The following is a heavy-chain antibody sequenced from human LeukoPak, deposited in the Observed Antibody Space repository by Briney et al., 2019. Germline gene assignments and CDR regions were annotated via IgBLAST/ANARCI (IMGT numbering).Heavy chain of an antibody. Sequence: GGSLRLSCAVSGFTFSSYAMHWVRQAPGKGLEWVAVISYDGSNKYYADSVKGRFTISRDNSKNTLYMQMNSLRAEDTAVYYCARYRYNSGYYQTFFFDYWGQGTMVTVSS. CDR3: ARYRYNSGYYQTFFFDY. V-gene: IGHV3-30*04. J-gene: IGHJ4*02. D-gene: IGHD3-22*01. CDR1: GFTFSSYA. CDR2: ISYDGSNK.